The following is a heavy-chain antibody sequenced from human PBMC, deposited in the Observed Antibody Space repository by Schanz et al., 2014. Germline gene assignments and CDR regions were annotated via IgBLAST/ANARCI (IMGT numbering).Heavy chain of an antibody. V-gene: IGHV3-33*01. Sequence: QAQLMESGGGVVQPGTSLILSCSVSGFSLNTYGIHWFRQPAGKGLEWVAVIWNNGVTKYYADSVRGRFTISRDRFQITLYRQMSSLRPHDTLLSYRARRSSDLYMD. CDR2: IWNNGVTK. CDR1: GFSLNTYG. J-gene: IGHJ6*01. CDR3: ARRSSDLYMD. D-gene: IGHD6-19*01.